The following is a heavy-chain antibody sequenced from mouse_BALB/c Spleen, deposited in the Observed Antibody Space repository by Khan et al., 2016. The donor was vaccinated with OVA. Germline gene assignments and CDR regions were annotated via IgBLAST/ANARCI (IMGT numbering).Heavy chain of an antibody. D-gene: IGHD1-1*01. CDR2: ISGDSSTV. J-gene: IGHJ2*01. Sequence: EVNLVESGGGLVQPGGSRKLSCAASGFTFSTYGMHWVRQAPGKGMEWVAYISGDSSTVYYADTVKGRFTISRDNPKNTLFLQMTSLMSEDTARYYCATSYFYGYYFDYWGPGTTLTVAS. CDR1: GFTFSTYG. V-gene: IGHV5-17*02. CDR3: ATSYFYGYYFDY.